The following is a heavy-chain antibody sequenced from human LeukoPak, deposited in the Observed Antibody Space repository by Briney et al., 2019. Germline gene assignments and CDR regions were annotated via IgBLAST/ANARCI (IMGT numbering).Heavy chain of an antibody. CDR1: GFTFSNAW. D-gene: IGHD3-9*01. Sequence: PGGSLRLSCAASGFTFSNAWMSWVRQAPGKGLEWVGRIKSKTDGGTTDYAAPVKGRFTISRDDSKNTLYLQMNSLKTEDTAVYYCTTLVLRYFDWLSYWGQGTLVTVSS. CDR2: IKSKTDGGTT. CDR3: TTLVLRYFDWLSY. J-gene: IGHJ4*02. V-gene: IGHV3-15*01.